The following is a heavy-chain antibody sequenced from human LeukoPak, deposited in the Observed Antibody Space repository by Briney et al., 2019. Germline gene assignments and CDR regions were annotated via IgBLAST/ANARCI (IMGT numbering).Heavy chain of an antibody. CDR2: ISSSGSTI. CDR3: ARGHSSSWYGFDY. Sequence: KTGGSLRLSCAASGFTFSDYYVSWIRQAPGKGLEWVSYISSSGSTIYYADSVKGRFTISRDNAKNSLYLQMNSLRAEDTAVYYCARGHSSSWYGFDYWGQGTLVTVSS. CDR1: GFTFSDYY. D-gene: IGHD6-13*01. J-gene: IGHJ4*02. V-gene: IGHV3-11*01.